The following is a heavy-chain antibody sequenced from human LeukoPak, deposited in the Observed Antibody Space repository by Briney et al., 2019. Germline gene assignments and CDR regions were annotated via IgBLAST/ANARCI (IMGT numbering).Heavy chain of an antibody. V-gene: IGHV1-8*01. CDR1: GYTFTSYD. CDR2: MNPNSGNT. D-gene: IGHD2/OR15-2a*01. J-gene: IGHJ6*03. CDR3: ARGGNSFPNYYYYYYMDV. Sequence: VASVKVSCKASGYTFTSYDINWVRQATGQGLEWMGWMNPNSGNTGYAQKFQGRVTMTRNTSISTAYMELSSLRSEDTAVYYCARGGNSFPNYYYYYYMDVWGKGTTVTISS.